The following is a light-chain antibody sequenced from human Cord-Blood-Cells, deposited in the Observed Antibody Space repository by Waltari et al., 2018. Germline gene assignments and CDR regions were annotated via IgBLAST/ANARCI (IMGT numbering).Light chain of an antibody. J-gene: IGKJ2*03. CDR1: QSISSW. V-gene: IGKV1-5*03. CDR2: KAS. CDR3: QQYNSYSYS. Sequence: DIQMTQSPSTLSASVGDRVTITCRASQSISSWLAWYQQKPGKAPKLLIYKASSLESGVPSRFSGRGSVTEFTLTISSLQPDDVATYYCQQYNSYSYSFGQGTKLEIK.